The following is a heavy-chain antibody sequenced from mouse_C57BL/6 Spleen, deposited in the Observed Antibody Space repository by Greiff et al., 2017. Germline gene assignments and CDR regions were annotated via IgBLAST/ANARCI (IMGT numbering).Heavy chain of an antibody. CDR1: GFTFSDYG. D-gene: IGHD1-1*01. CDR3: AREEGYYGSSAWFAY. V-gene: IGHV5-17*01. Sequence: EVKLMESGGGLVKPGGSLKLSCAASGFTFSDYGMHWVRQAPEKGLEWVAYISSGSSTIYYADTVKGRFTISRDNAKNTLFLQMTSLRSEDTAMYYCAREEGYYGSSAWFAYWGQGTLVTVSA. J-gene: IGHJ3*01. CDR2: ISSGSSTI.